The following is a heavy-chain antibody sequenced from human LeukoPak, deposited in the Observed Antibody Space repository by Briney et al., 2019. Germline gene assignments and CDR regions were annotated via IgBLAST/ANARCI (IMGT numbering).Heavy chain of an antibody. CDR3: ARGLAY. CDR1: GFTLSSYA. V-gene: IGHV4-34*01. J-gene: IGHJ4*02. Sequence: PGGSLRLSCAASGFTLSSYAMHWVRQAPGKGLEWIGEINHSGSTNYNPSLKSRVTISVDTSKNQFSLKLSSVTAADTAVYYCARGLAYWGQGTLVTVSS. CDR2: INHSGST.